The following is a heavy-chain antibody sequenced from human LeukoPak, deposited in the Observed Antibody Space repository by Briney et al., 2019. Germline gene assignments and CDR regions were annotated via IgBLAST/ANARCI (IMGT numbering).Heavy chain of an antibody. D-gene: IGHD4-17*01. CDR3: ARADPLLHTENYGDYVSNWFDP. V-gene: IGHV1-18*01. CDR1: GYTFTSYG. CDR2: ISAYNGNT. Sequence: ASVKVSCKASGYTFTSYGISWVRQAPGQGLEWMGWISAYNGNTNYAQKLQGRVTMTTDTSTSTAYMELRSLRSDDTAVYYCARADPLLHTENYGDYVSNWFDPWGQGTLVTVSS. J-gene: IGHJ5*02.